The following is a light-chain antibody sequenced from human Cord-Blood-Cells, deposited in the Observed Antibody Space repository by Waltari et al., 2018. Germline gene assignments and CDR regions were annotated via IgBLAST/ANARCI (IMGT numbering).Light chain of an antibody. CDR2: AAS. CDR1: QSISSY. Sequence: DIQMTQSPSSLSASAGDRVTITCRASQSISSYLNWYQQKPGKAPKLLIYAASSLQSGVPSRFSGSGSGTDFTLTISSLQPEDFATYYGQQSYSTPRTFGQGTKVEIK. V-gene: IGKV1-39*01. CDR3: QQSYSTPRT. J-gene: IGKJ1*01.